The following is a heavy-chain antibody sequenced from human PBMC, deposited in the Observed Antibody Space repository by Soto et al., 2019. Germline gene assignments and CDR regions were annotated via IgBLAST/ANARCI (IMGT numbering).Heavy chain of an antibody. D-gene: IGHD2-2*01. CDR1: VYTFTSYA. CDR3: ARGYCSSTSCCFEIP. CDR2: INAGNGYT. Sequence: ASVTVSCEASVYTFTSYAMHWVRQAPGQRLEWMGWINAGNGYTKYSQTFQGRVTITRDTSASTAYMELSSLRSEDTAVYYCARGYCSSTSCCFEIPWGQGTLVTVSS. V-gene: IGHV1-3*01. J-gene: IGHJ5*02.